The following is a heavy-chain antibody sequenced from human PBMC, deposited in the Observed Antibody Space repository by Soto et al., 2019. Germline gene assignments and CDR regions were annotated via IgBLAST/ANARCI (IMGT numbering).Heavy chain of an antibody. CDR2: IIPMFDTL. V-gene: IGHV1-69*12. CDR3: ARSGGLDRDFNY. CDR1: GGTFSSDS. J-gene: IGHJ4*02. D-gene: IGHD2-15*01. Sequence: QVQLVQSGAEVKKPGSSVKVSCKASGGTFSSDSFSWVRQAPGQGLEWMGGIIPMFDTLIYAQKFQDRVTITADESTSTAYMQLSSLRFGDTAVYYCARSGGLDRDFNYWGQGSLVTVSS.